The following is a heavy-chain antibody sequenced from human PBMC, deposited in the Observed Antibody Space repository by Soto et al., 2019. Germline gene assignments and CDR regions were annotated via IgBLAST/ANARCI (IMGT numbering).Heavy chain of an antibody. CDR2: INPDNGNT. D-gene: IGHD2-15*01. CDR3: ARGIATGEIDA. J-gene: IGHJ5*02. Sequence: QVQLVQSGAEVKKPGASVKISCKASGYTFNRYTMNWVRQAPGQRLEWMGWINPDNGNTKSSQKFQDRVIITRDTSASTAYMDMSSLRSEATAVYYCARGIATGEIDAWGQGTLVTVSS. V-gene: IGHV1-3*01. CDR1: GYTFNRYT.